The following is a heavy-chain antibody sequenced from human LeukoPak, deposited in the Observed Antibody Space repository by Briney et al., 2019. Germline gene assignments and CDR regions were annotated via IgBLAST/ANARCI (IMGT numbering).Heavy chain of an antibody. CDR1: GGSVSSGSYY. J-gene: IGHJ4*02. D-gene: IGHD2-2*01. V-gene: IGHV4-61*01. CDR3: ARVDIVIVPSANFDY. CDR2: IYYSGST. Sequence: SETLSLTCTVSGGSVSSGSYYWSWIRQPPGKGLEWIGYIYYSGSTNYNPSLKSRVTISVDTSKNQFSLKLSSVTAADTAVYYCARVDIVIVPSANFDYWGQGTLVTVSS.